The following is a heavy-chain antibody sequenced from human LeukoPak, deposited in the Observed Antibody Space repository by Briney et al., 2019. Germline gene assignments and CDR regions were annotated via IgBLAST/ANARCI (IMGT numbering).Heavy chain of an antibody. Sequence: GGSLRFSCAASGFTFSDYRMNWVRQAPGKGLEWVSSISSWSTYIYYAASVKGRFTISRDDARSSLYLQMSSLRAEDTAVYYCATVDGDLPYYMNDWGKGTTVTVSS. CDR3: ATVDGDLPYYMND. CDR2: ISSWSTYI. J-gene: IGHJ6*03. V-gene: IGHV3-21*01. CDR1: GFTFSDYR. D-gene: IGHD4-17*01.